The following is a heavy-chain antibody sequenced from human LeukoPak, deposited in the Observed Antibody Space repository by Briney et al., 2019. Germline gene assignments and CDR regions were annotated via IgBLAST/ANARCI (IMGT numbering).Heavy chain of an antibody. D-gene: IGHD6-6*01. CDR2: IYYSGST. V-gene: IGHV4-59*01. CDR1: GGSISSYY. CDR3: ARGIAARRDHYYYYMDV. J-gene: IGHJ6*03. Sequence: SETLSLTCTVSGGSISSYYWSWIRQPPGKGLEWIGYIYYSGSTNYNPSLKSRVTISVDTSKNQFSLKLSSVTAADTAVYYCARGIAARRDHYYYYMDVWGKGTTVTVSS.